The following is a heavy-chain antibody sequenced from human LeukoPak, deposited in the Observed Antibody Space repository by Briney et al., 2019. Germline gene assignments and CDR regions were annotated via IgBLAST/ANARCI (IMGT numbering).Heavy chain of an antibody. V-gene: IGHV1-69*04. Sequence: ASVKVSCKASGYTLTSYGISWVRQAPGQGLEWMGRIIPILGIANYAQKFQGRVTITADKSTSTAYMELSSLRSEDTAVYYCARGVVPAAMLDYYGMDVWGQGTTVTVSS. CDR2: IIPILGIA. CDR3: ARGVVPAAMLDYYGMDV. J-gene: IGHJ6*02. CDR1: GYTLTSYG. D-gene: IGHD2-2*01.